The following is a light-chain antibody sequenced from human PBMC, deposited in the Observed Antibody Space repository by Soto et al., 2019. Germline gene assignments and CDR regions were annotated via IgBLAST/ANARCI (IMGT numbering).Light chain of an antibody. V-gene: IGKV3-20*01. Sequence: EIVLTQSPGTLSSSPGERATLSCRSSQSVNSNYLAWYQQKPGQAPRLLTDAASSRAACCPDRFSGSGSETDFTLTISRLEPEDFAVYYCQQYGGSPWTFGQGTKVDIK. CDR2: AAS. CDR3: QQYGGSPWT. CDR1: QSVNSNY. J-gene: IGKJ1*01.